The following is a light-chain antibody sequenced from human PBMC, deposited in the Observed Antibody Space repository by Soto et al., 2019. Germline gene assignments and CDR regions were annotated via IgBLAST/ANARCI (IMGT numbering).Light chain of an antibody. J-gene: IGLJ1*01. V-gene: IGLV2-8*01. Sequence: QSALTQPPSASGSPGQSVTISCTGTSSDVGGYKYVSWYQQHPGKAPKLMIFEVNKRPSGVPDRFSGSKSGNTASLTVSGLQAEDEADYYCSSYAGINNLWVFGTGTKGTVL. CDR2: EVN. CDR3: SSYAGINNLWV. CDR1: SSDVGGYKY.